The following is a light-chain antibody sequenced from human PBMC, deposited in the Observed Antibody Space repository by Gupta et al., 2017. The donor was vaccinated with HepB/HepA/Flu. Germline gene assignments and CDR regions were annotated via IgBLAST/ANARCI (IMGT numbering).Light chain of an antibody. CDR2: AAS. Sequence: AIRMTQSPSSFSASTGDRVTITCRASQGISSYLAWYQQKPGKAPKLLIYAASTLQSGVPSRFSGSGSGTDFTLTISCLQSEDFATYYCQHEDSSPCTFGQGTKVDIK. J-gene: IGKJ2*02. V-gene: IGKV1-8*01. CDR1: QGISSY. CDR3: QHEDSSPCT.